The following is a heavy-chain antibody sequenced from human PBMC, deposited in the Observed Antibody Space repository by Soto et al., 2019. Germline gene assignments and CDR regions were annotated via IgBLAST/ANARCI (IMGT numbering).Heavy chain of an antibody. Sequence: EVQLVQSGGGLARPGGSLRLSCAAPGLIFGNYWMHWIRQAPGKGLMWVSRIKNDGSSTNYADSVKGRFTISRDNAKNTLYLQMDSLRAEDTAVYYCARESSGYSSYFDYWGQGTLVTVSS. CDR2: IKNDGSST. D-gene: IGHD5-12*01. CDR1: GLIFGNYW. V-gene: IGHV3-74*01. CDR3: ARESSGYSSYFDY. J-gene: IGHJ4*02.